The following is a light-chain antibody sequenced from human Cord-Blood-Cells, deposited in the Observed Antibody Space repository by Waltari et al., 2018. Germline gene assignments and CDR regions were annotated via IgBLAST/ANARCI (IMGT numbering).Light chain of an antibody. V-gene: IGLV2-23*01. J-gene: IGLJ3*02. CDR2: EGS. CDR3: CSYAGSSTWV. CDR1: SSDVGSYNL. Sequence: QSALPQPASGSGSPGQPITITRPGTSSDVGSYNLFPWYQQHPGKAPKPMIYEGSKRPSGVSNRFSGSKSGNTASLTISGLQAEDEADYYCCSYAGSSTWVFGGGTKLTVL.